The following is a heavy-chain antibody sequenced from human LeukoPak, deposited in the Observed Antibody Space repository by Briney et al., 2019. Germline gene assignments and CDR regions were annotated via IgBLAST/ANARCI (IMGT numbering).Heavy chain of an antibody. Sequence: PGGSLRLSCVASGFTFRDYTMNWVRQAPGKGLEWVGRIKSKTDGGTTDYAAPVKGRFTISRDDSKNTLYLQMNSLKTEDTAVYYCTTDASLILYGVATALDYYYMDVWGKGTTVTVSS. J-gene: IGHJ6*03. D-gene: IGHD5-12*01. CDR3: TTDASLILYGVATALDYYYMDV. CDR2: IKSKTDGGTT. CDR1: GFTFRDYT. V-gene: IGHV3-15*01.